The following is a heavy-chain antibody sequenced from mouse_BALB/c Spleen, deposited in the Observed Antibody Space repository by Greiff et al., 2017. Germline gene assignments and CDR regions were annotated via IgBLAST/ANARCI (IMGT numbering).Heavy chain of an antibody. CDR2: ISYSGST. CDR1: GYSITSGY. D-gene: IGHD1-1*01. V-gene: IGHV3-8*02. Sequence: EVHLVESGPSLVKPSQTLSLTCSVTGYSITSGYWNWVRKCPGNNLEYMGYISYSGSTYYNPSLNSRISIARDTSKNQYYLQLNSVTTEDTATYYCAGYPHYYGSGSCWYFDVWGAGTTVTVSS. J-gene: IGHJ1*01. CDR3: AGYPHYYGSGSCWYFDV.